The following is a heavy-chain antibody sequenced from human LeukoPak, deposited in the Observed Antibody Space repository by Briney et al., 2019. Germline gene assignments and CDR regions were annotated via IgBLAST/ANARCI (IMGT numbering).Heavy chain of an antibody. Sequence: GGSLRLSCAASGFTFSDAWMTWVRQAPGKGLEWVGRIKSKTDGGTTDYTTPVKGRFIISRDDSKSMVYLQMNSLRAEDTAVYYCAREAVTRNYFDYWGQGTLVTVSS. V-gene: IGHV3-15*05. J-gene: IGHJ4*02. D-gene: IGHD4-17*01. CDR2: IKSKTDGGTT. CDR3: AREAVTRNYFDY. CDR1: GFTFSDAW.